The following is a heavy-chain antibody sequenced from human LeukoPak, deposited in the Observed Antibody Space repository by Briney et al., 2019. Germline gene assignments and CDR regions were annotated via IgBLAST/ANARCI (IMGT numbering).Heavy chain of an antibody. V-gene: IGHV3-30*14. CDR1: GFTFSSYA. D-gene: IGHD4-17*01. J-gene: IGHJ3*02. CDR2: ISYDGSNK. Sequence: GGSLRLSCAASGFTFSSYAMHWVRQAPGKGLEWVAVISYDGSNKYYADSVKGRFTISRDNSKNTLYLQMNSLRAEDTAVYYCARHDYGDSSDIWGQGTMVTVSS. CDR3: ARHDYGDSSDI.